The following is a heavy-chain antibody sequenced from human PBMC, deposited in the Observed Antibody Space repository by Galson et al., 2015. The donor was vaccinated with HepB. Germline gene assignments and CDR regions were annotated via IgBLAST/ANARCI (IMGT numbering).Heavy chain of an antibody. CDR1: GYKFSTYW. CDR2: IYPGDSDT. D-gene: IGHD6-25*01. Sequence: QSGAEVKKPGESLKISCKGSGYKFSTYWIAWVRQMPGKGLEWMGIIYPGDSDTKYSPPFQGQVTISVDKSISTAYVQWSSLKASDTAMYYCARPARNYYGMDVWGQGTTVTVSS. V-gene: IGHV5-51*01. CDR3: ARPARNYYGMDV. J-gene: IGHJ6*02.